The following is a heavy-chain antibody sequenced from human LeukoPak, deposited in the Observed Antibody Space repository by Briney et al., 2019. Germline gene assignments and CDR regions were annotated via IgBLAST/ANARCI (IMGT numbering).Heavy chain of an antibody. V-gene: IGHV3-7*01. CDR1: GFTFRNYW. CDR2: INEDGSEK. CDR3: ARDGVTYYYDSSGYHDSPFDY. Sequence: QPGGSLRLSCTASGFTFRNYWMNWVRQAPGKGLEWVANINEDGSEKNYVDSVKGRFTISRDNAKNSLYLQMNSLRAEDTAVYYCARDGVTYYYDSSGYHDSPFDYWGQGTLVTVSS. D-gene: IGHD3-22*01. J-gene: IGHJ4*02.